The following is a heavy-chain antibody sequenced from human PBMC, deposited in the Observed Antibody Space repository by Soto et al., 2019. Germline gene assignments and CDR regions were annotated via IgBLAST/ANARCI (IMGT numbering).Heavy chain of an antibody. Sequence: QLLESGPGLVTPSETLSLTCTVSGGSISSSSYYWGWIRQPPGKGLEWIGSIYYSGSTYYNPSLKSRVTISVDTSKNQFSLKLSAVTAADTAVYYCARLLTGYAFDIWGQGTMVTVSS. CDR3: ARLLTGYAFDI. CDR1: GGSISSSSYY. V-gene: IGHV4-39*01. J-gene: IGHJ3*02. CDR2: IYYSGST. D-gene: IGHD3-10*01.